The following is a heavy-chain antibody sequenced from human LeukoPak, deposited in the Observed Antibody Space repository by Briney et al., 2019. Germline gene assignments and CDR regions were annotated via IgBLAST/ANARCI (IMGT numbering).Heavy chain of an antibody. J-gene: IGHJ4*02. Sequence: GGSLRLSCAASGFTFSSFATSWVRRAPGKGPEWVSVISGSGGSTYYADPMKGRLTISRDNFKDTLYLQMSSLRAEDTAVYYCAKSGYCSGGNCFAWVDYWGQGTLVTVSS. CDR2: ISGSGGST. D-gene: IGHD2-15*01. CDR3: AKSGYCSGGNCFAWVDY. V-gene: IGHV3-23*01. CDR1: GFTFSSFA.